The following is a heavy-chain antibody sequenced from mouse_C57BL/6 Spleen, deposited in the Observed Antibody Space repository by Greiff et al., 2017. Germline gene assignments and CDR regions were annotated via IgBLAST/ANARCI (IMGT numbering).Heavy chain of an antibody. CDR1: GYTFTSYW. CDR3: ASSGSGTGYAMDY. D-gene: IGHD3-1*01. V-gene: IGHV1-59*01. J-gene: IGHJ4*01. Sequence: QVQLKQPGAELVRPGTSVKLSCKASGYTFTSYWMHWVKQRPGQGLEWIGVIDPSDSYTNYNQKFKGKATLTVDTSSSTAYMQLSSLTSEDSAVYYCASSGSGTGYAMDYWGQGTSVTVSS. CDR2: IDPSDSYT.